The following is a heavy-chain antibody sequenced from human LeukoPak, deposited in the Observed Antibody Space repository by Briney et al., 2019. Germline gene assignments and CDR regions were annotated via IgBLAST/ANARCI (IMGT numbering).Heavy chain of an antibody. CDR3: ARDAPVLLDY. CDR2: IQQDGSKK. J-gene: IGHJ4*02. CDR1: RFTFSSYW. V-gene: IGHV3-7*01. Sequence: QPGGSLRLSCAASRFTFSSYWMSWVRQAPGKGLEWVANIQQDGSKKYYVDSVKGRFTISRDNAKNSLYLQMNSLRAEDTAVYYGARDAPVLLDYWGQGTLVTVSS. D-gene: IGHD3-16*01.